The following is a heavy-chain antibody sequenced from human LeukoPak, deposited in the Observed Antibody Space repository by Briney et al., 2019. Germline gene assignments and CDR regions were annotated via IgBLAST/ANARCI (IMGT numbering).Heavy chain of an antibody. J-gene: IGHJ4*02. CDR2: IYHSGST. CDR3: ARDPWNEDDY. D-gene: IGHD1-1*01. Sequence: SETLSLTCTVSGYSISSGYYWGWIRQPPGKGLEWIGSIYHSGSTYYNPSLKSRVTISVDTSKNQFSLKLSSVTAADTAVYYCARDPWNEDDYWGQGTPVTVSS. V-gene: IGHV4-38-2*02. CDR1: GYSISSGYY.